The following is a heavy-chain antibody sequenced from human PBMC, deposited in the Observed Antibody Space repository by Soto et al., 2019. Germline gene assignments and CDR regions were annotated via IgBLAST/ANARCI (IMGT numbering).Heavy chain of an antibody. CDR1: GGSISSSSYY. Sequence: PSETLSLTCTVSGGSISSSSYYWGWIRQPPGKGLEWIGSIYYSGSTYYNPSLKSRVTISVDTSKNQFSLKLSSVTAADTAVYYCAGGFLGYCSSTSCHDTGVGYWGQGTLVTVSS. CDR3: AGGFLGYCSSTSCHDTGVGY. V-gene: IGHV4-39*01. D-gene: IGHD2-2*01. J-gene: IGHJ4*02. CDR2: IYYSGST.